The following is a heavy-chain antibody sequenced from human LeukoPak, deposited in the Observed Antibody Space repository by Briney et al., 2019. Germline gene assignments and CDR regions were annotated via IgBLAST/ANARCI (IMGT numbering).Heavy chain of an antibody. CDR1: GFTFGDYA. V-gene: IGHV3-49*03. CDR2: IRSKAYGGTT. Sequence: GGSLRLSCTASGFTFGDYAMSWFRQAPGKGLEWVGFIRSKAYGGTTEYAASVKGRFTISRDDSKSIAYLQMNSLKTEDTAVYFCTRDEDTIFDLVSPFDYWGQGTLVTVSS. CDR3: TRDEDTIFDLVSPFDY. D-gene: IGHD3-3*01. J-gene: IGHJ4*02.